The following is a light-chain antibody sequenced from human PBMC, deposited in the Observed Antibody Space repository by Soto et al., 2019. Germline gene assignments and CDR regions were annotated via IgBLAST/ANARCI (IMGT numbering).Light chain of an antibody. CDR3: QQFGTTLT. J-gene: IGKJ4*01. CDR2: GAS. Sequence: EKALTQSPVTLSLSPGERATLSCRASQSVSSNLAWYQQRPGQAPRLLIYGASTRASGVPDRFSGSGSGTEFTLTISRLEPEDFAVYFCQQFGTTLTFGGGTKVEIK. V-gene: IGKV3-20*01. CDR1: QSVSSN.